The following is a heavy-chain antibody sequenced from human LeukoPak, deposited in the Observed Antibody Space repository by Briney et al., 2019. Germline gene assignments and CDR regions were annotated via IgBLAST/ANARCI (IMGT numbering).Heavy chain of an antibody. CDR1: GGSISSSSYY. J-gene: IGHJ4*02. D-gene: IGHD5-18*01. Sequence: SDTLSLTCTVSGGSISSSSYYWGWIRQPPGKGLEWVATIHFSGSTYYSPSLKSRVTISVDTSKNQFSLKLTSVTAADTAVYFCARASWRQLWLLDYWGQGTLVTVSS. CDR2: IHFSGST. CDR3: ARASWRQLWLLDY. V-gene: IGHV4-39*01.